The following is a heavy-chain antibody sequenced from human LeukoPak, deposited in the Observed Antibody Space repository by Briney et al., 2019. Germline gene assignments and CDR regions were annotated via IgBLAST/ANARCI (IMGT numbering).Heavy chain of an antibody. D-gene: IGHD6-13*01. V-gene: IGHV3-23*01. CDR2: ISGGGGST. CDR1: GFTFSSYA. Sequence: QSGGSLRLSCAASGFTFSSYAMSWVRQAPGKGLEWVSAISGGGGSTYYADSVKGRFTISRDNSKNTLYLQMNSLRAEDTAVYYCARGLFTAAGTSNWGQGTLVTVSS. CDR3: ARGLFTAAGTSN. J-gene: IGHJ4*02.